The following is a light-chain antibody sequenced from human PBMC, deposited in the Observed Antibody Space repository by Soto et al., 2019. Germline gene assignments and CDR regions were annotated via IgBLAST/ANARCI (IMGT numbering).Light chain of an antibody. CDR2: RTS. CDR3: QQYDSSPRT. J-gene: IGKJ1*01. CDR1: QSVSSSY. V-gene: IGKV3-20*01. Sequence: IVLTQSPGTLSFSPGERATLSCRASQSVSSSYLAWYQQKPGQAPRLLIYRTSNRATGIPDRFSGSGSGKDFTLTISRLEPEDFAVYWCQQYDSSPRTFGQGTKVEIX.